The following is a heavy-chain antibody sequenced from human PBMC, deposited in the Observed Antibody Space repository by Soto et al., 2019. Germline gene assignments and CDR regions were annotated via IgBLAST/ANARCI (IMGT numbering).Heavy chain of an antibody. Sequence: QVQLVQSGAEVKKPGASVKVSCKASGYTFTSYGISWVRQAPGQGLEWMGWISAYNGNSNYAQKLQGKVTMTTDTSTSTAYMELRSLRSDDTAVYYCARIAYSSSWYDIFSRGTGWFDYWGQGTLVTVSS. D-gene: IGHD6-13*01. CDR3: ARIAYSSSWYDIFSRGTGWFDY. V-gene: IGHV1-18*01. CDR2: ISAYNGNS. CDR1: GYTFTSYG. J-gene: IGHJ4*02.